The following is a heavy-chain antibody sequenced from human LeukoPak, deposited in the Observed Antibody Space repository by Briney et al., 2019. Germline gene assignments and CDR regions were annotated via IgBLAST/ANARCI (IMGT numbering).Heavy chain of an antibody. CDR2: IIPIFGKA. D-gene: IGHD3-22*01. V-gene: IGHV1-69*05. J-gene: IGHJ4*02. CDR3: ARGYYYDSSGYYGFDY. CDR1: GGTFSSYA. Sequence: SVKVSCKASGGTFSSYAISWGPHSPGQGLEWMVGIIPIFGKANYAQKFQGRVTITTDESTSTAYMELSSLRSEDTAVYYCARGYYYDSSGYYGFDYWGQGTLVTVSS.